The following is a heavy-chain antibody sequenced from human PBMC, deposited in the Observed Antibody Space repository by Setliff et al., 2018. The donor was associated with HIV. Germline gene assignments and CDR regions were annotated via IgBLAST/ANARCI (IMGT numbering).Heavy chain of an antibody. CDR2: INAGTGNT. J-gene: IGHJ4*02. D-gene: IGHD4-17*01. CDR1: GYTFTSYA. CDR3: ARTVNDYGDYYFDY. Sequence: ASVKVSCKASGYTFTSYAMHWVRQAPGQRLEWMGWINAGTGNTKYSQNFQGRVTFSRDTSASTAYMELSSLRSEDTAVYYCARTVNDYGDYYFDYWGQGTLVTVSS. V-gene: IGHV1-3*01.